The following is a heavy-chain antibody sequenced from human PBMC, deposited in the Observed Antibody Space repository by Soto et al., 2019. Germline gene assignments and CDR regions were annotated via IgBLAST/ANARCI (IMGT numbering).Heavy chain of an antibody. D-gene: IGHD2-15*01. Sequence: ASETLSLTCTVSGGSISSYYWSWIRQPPGKGLEWIGYIYYSGSTNYNPSLKSRVTISVDTSKNQFSLKLNSVTAADTAVYYCARSGGSLDYWGQGTLVTVFS. J-gene: IGHJ4*02. CDR3: ARSGGSLDY. CDR2: IYYSGST. V-gene: IGHV4-59*01. CDR1: GGSISSYY.